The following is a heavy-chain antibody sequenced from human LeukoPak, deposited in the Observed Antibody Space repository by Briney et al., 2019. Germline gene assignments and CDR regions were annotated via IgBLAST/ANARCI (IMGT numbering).Heavy chain of an antibody. J-gene: IGHJ4*02. Sequence: GASVKVSCKASGGTFSSYAISWVRQAPGQGLEWMGGIIPIFGTANYAQKFQGRVTITADESTSTAYMELRSLRSEDTAVYYCARDVCSGGSCYSYFDYWGQGILVTVSS. CDR1: GGTFSSYA. CDR2: IIPIFGTA. CDR3: ARDVCSGGSCYSYFDY. V-gene: IGHV1-69*13. D-gene: IGHD2-15*01.